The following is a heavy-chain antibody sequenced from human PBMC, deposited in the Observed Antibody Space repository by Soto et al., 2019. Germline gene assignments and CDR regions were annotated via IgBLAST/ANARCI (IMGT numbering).Heavy chain of an antibody. Sequence: ASVKVSCKASGYTFTSYGIIWVRQAPGQGLEWMGWISAYNGNTNYAQKLQGRVTMTTDTSTSTAYMELRSLRSDDTAVYYCARDPGSSSWYSGAAYFQHWGQGTLVTVSS. V-gene: IGHV1-18*01. J-gene: IGHJ1*01. D-gene: IGHD6-13*01. CDR1: GYTFTSYG. CDR2: ISAYNGNT. CDR3: ARDPGSSSWYSGAAYFQH.